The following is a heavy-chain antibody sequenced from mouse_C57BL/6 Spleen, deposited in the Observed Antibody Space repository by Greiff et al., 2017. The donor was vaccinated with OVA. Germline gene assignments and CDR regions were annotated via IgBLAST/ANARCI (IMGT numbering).Heavy chain of an antibody. J-gene: IGHJ3*01. Sequence: QVQLQQSGAELVKPGASVKMSCKASGYTFTSYWITWVKQRPGQGLEWIGDIYPGSGSTNYNEKFKSKATLTVDTSSSTAYMQLSSLTSEDSAVYYCARCHYSNFAWFAYWGQGTLVTVSA. CDR3: ARCHYSNFAWFAY. V-gene: IGHV1-55*01. CDR2: IYPGSGST. CDR1: GYTFTSYW. D-gene: IGHD2-5*01.